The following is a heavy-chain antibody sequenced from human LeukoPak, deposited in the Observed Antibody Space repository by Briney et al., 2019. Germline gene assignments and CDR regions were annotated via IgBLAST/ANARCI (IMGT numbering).Heavy chain of an antibody. Sequence: PSETLSLTCAVSGYSISSGYYWGWIRQPPGKGLEWIGSIYHSGSTYYNPSLKSRVTISVDTSKNQFSLKLRSVTAADTAVYYCARHALISGNWFDPWGQGTLVIASS. CDR1: GYSISSGYY. D-gene: IGHD2/OR15-2a*01. V-gene: IGHV4-38-2*01. CDR3: ARHALISGNWFDP. CDR2: IYHSGST. J-gene: IGHJ5*02.